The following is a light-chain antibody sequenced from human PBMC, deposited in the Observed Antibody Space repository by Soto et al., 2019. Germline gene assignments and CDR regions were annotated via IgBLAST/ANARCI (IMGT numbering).Light chain of an antibody. V-gene: IGKV1-5*01. J-gene: IGKJ1*01. Sequence: DSQMTQSPSTLSASVGDRVIITCRASKSISSWLAWYQQKPGKVPNLLIYDASNLETGVPSRFSGSVSGTEFSLTISSLQLDYCATYYCQRDQSYWTVGQVTKVEIK. CDR2: DAS. CDR1: KSISSW. CDR3: QRDQSYWT.